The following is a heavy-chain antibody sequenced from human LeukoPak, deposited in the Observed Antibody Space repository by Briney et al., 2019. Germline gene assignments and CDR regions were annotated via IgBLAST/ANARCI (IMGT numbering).Heavy chain of an antibody. CDR3: ARHGDSSGYYYVA. CDR2: IYYSGST. CDR1: GGSLTGYF. Sequence: SETLSLTCTVSGGSLTGYFWSWIRQPPGKGLEWIGYIYYSGSTNYNPSLKSRVTISVDTSKNQFSLKLSSVTAADTAVYYCARHGDSSGYYYVAWGQGTLVTVSS. V-gene: IGHV4-59*08. J-gene: IGHJ5*02. D-gene: IGHD3-22*01.